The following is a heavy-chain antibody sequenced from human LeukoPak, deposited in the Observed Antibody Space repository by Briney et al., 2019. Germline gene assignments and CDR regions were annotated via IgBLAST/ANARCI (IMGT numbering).Heavy chain of an antibody. CDR2: IYYSGST. CDR3: ARSPNSGYDPFDY. Sequence: SETLSLTCTVSGGSFSSSSYYWGWIRQPPGKGLEWIGSIYYSGSTYYNPPLKSRLTIPVDTSKNQFSLKLSSVTAADTAVYYCARSPNSGYDPFDYWGQGTLVTVSS. CDR1: GGSFSSSSYY. V-gene: IGHV4-39*01. J-gene: IGHJ4*02. D-gene: IGHD5-12*01.